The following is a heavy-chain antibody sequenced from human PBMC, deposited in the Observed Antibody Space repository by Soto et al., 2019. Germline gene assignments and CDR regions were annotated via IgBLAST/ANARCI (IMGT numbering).Heavy chain of an antibody. CDR3: ARDPRDFYCSGGSCSYYYYGMDV. D-gene: IGHD2-15*01. V-gene: IGHV4-59*01. J-gene: IGHJ6*02. CDR2: IYYSGST. Sequence: QVQLQESGPGLVKPSETLSLTCTVSGGSISSYYWSWIRQPPGKGLEWIGYIYYSGSTNYNPSLKSRGTISVDTSKHQFSLKLSSVTAADTAVYYCARDPRDFYCSGGSCSYYYYGMDVWGQGTTVTVSS. CDR1: GGSISSYY.